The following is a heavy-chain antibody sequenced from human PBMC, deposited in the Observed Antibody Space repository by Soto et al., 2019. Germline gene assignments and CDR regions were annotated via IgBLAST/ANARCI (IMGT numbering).Heavy chain of an antibody. V-gene: IGHV3-33*06. CDR2: IWYDGSNE. J-gene: IGHJ4*02. CDR3: AKDGVSSSWPLLGY. D-gene: IGHD6-13*01. CDR1: GFTFSSYG. Sequence: QVQLVESGGGVVQPGRSLRLSCAASGFTFSSYGMHWFRQAPGKGLEWVAIIWYDGSNEYYADSVKGRFTISRDNSMNTLYLQMNSLRAEDTAVYYCAKDGVSSSWPLLGYWGQGTLVTVSS.